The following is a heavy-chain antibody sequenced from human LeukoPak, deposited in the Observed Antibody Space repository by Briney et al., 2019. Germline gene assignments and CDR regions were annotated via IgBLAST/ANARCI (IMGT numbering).Heavy chain of an antibody. V-gene: IGHV3-11*04. CDR1: GGSISSSSYY. Sequence: LSLTCTVSGGSISSSSYYWGWVRQAPGKGLEWVSYISSSDTTIYYADSVKGRFTISRDKAKNALYLQMNSLRAEDTAVYYCARDQGWEPPHYFDYWGQGTLVTVSS. CDR2: ISSSDTTI. J-gene: IGHJ4*02. CDR3: ARDQGWEPPHYFDY. D-gene: IGHD1-26*01.